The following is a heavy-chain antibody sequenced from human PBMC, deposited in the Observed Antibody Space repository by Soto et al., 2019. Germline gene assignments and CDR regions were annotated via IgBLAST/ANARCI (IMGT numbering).Heavy chain of an antibody. CDR2: ISGSGGNT. Sequence: GGSLRLSCAASGFTFSSYAMSWVRQAPGKGLEWVSAISGSGGNTYYADSVKGRFTISRDNSKNTLYLQMNSLRAEDTAVYYCAKPPYYYDSSGYYLDYWGQGTLVTVSS. CDR1: GFTFSSYA. V-gene: IGHV3-23*01. J-gene: IGHJ4*02. D-gene: IGHD3-22*01. CDR3: AKPPYYYDSSGYYLDY.